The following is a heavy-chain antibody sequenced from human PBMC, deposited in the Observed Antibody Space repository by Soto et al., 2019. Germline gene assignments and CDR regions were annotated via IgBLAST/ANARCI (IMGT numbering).Heavy chain of an antibody. CDR2: VFYSGAT. CDR1: GGPITTGDYY. CDR3: ARAGFSYGHLLF. J-gene: IGHJ1*01. D-gene: IGHD3-10*01. Sequence: SETLSLTCNVSGGPITTGDYYWNWIRQPPGKGLEWIGYVFYSGATNYSPSLKSRAAISMDTSKNQFSLSLTSVTAADTAVYYCARAGFSYGHLLFWGQGIRVTVS. V-gene: IGHV4-30-4*01.